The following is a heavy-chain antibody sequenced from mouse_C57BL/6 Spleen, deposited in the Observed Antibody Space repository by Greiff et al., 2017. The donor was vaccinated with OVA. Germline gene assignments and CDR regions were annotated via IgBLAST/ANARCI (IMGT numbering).Heavy chain of an antibody. V-gene: IGHV1-19*01. CDR3: ARGAYSFYNFDY. CDR1: GYTFTDYY. Sequence: EVQLQQSGPVLVKPGASVKMSCKASGYTFTDYYMNWVKQSPGKSLEWIGVINPYNGGTSYNQKFKGKATLTVDKSSSTAYMELNSLTSEDSAVYYCARGAYSFYNFDYWGQGTTLTVSS. D-gene: IGHD2-12*01. CDR2: INPYNGGT. J-gene: IGHJ2*01.